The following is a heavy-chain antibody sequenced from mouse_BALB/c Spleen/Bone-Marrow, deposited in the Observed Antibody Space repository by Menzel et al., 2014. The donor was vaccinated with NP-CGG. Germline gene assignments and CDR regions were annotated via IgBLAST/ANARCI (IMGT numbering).Heavy chain of an antibody. CDR1: GYAFTNYL. CDR3: ARELGRWYFDV. V-gene: IGHV1-54*01. D-gene: IGHD4-1*01. CDR2: INPGSGGT. Sequence: QVQLQQSGAELVRPGTSVKESCKASGYAFTNYLIEWVKQRPGQGLEWIGVINPGSGGTNYNEKFKGKATLTADKSSSTAYMQLSSLTSDDSAVYFCARELGRWYFDVWGAGTTVTVSS. J-gene: IGHJ1*01.